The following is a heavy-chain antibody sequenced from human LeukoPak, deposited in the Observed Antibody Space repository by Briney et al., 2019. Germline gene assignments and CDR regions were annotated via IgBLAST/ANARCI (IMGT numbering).Heavy chain of an antibody. CDR2: ISGSGGST. J-gene: IGHJ3*02. V-gene: IGHV3-23*01. CDR1: GLTFNNYW. CDR3: AKDPGYCSGGSCYWAFDI. D-gene: IGHD2-15*01. Sequence: GGSLRLSCAGSGLTFNNYWVHWVRQAPGKGLEWVSAISGSGGSTYYADSVKGRFTISRDNSKNTLYLQMNSLRAEDTAVYYCAKDPGYCSGGSCYWAFDIWGQGTMVTVSS.